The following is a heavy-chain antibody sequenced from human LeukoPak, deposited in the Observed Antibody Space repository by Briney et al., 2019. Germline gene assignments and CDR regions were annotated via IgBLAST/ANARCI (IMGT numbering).Heavy chain of an antibody. Sequence: VASVKVSCKASGYTFTSYDINWVRQATGQGREWMGWMNPNSGNTGYAQKFQGRVTITRNTSISTAYMELSSLRSEDTAVYYCARVRGGCSGGSCYSDYWGQGTLVTVSS. J-gene: IGHJ4*02. CDR3: ARVRGGCSGGSCYSDY. D-gene: IGHD2-15*01. CDR2: MNPNSGNT. CDR1: GYTFTSYD. V-gene: IGHV1-8*03.